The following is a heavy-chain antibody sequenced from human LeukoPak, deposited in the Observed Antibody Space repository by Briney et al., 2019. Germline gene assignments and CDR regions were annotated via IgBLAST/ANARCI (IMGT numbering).Heavy chain of an antibody. V-gene: IGHV1-69*13. D-gene: IGHD3-22*01. CDR3: AREVEYYDSSGYSTTAPFFDY. CDR2: IIPIFGTA. J-gene: IGHJ4*02. Sequence: ASVKVSCKASEGTFSNYAISWVRQAPGQGLEWMGGIIPIFGTANYAQKFQGRVTITADESTSTAYMELSSLRSEDTAVYYCAREVEYYDSSGYSTTAPFFDYWGQGTLVTVSS. CDR1: EGTFSNYA.